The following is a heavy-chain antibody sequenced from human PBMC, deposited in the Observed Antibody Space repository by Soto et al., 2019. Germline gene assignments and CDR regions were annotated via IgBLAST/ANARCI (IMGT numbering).Heavy chain of an antibody. CDR3: AREKFKYCSSTSCYTPLFDY. J-gene: IGHJ4*02. CDR1: GFTFSSYA. D-gene: IGHD2-2*02. Sequence: EVQLLESGGGLVQPGGSLRLSCAASGFTFSSYAMSWVRQAPGKGLEWVSGISGSGGSTYYADSVKGRFTISRDNSKNTLYLQMNSLRAEDTAVYYCAREKFKYCSSTSCYTPLFDYWGQGTLVTVSS. CDR2: ISGSGGST. V-gene: IGHV3-23*01.